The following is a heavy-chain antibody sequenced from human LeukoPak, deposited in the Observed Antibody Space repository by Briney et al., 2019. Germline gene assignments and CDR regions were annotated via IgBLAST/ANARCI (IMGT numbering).Heavy chain of an antibody. CDR3: ARDRDVDYGNDGFDI. CDR2: ISSSSYI. Sequence: GGPLRLSCAASGFTFSSYNMNWVRQAPGKGLEWVSSISSSSYIYYADSVKGRFTISRDNAKNSLYLHMNSLGAEDTAVYHCARDRDVDYGNDGFDIWGQGTTVTVSS. V-gene: IGHV3-21*01. CDR1: GFTFSSYN. D-gene: IGHD4/OR15-4a*01. J-gene: IGHJ3*02.